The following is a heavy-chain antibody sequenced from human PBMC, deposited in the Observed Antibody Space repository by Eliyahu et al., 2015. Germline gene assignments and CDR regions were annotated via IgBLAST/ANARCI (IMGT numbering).Heavy chain of an antibody. CDR2: ISGSGGST. CDR1: GFPFSSYA. D-gene: IGHD3-3*01. J-gene: IGHJ4*02. Sequence: EVQLLESGGGLVQPGGSLRLSCAASGFPFSSYAMGWVRQAPGKGLEWVSAISGSGGSTYYADSVKGRFTISRDNSKNTLYLQMNSLRAEDTAVYYCAKGGLEWLLWGDYWGQGTLVTVSS. CDR3: AKGGLEWLLWGDY. V-gene: IGHV3-23*01.